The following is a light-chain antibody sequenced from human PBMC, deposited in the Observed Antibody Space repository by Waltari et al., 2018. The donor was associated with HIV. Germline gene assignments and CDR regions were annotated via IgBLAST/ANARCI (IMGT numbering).Light chain of an antibody. CDR3: SSYTSSSAPHVV. V-gene: IGLV2-14*01. CDR1: SSDVGDNTY. J-gene: IGLJ2*01. CDR2: EVS. Sequence: QSALTQPASVSGSPGQSTTISCTGTSSDVGDNTYVPWYQQHPGKAPKLMVYEVSNRPSGVSDRFSGSKSVNTASLTISGLQAEDEADYYCSSYTSSSAPHVVFGGGTKLTVL.